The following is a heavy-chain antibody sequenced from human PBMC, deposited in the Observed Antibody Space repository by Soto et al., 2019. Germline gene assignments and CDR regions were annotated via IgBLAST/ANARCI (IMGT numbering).Heavy chain of an antibody. Sequence: SVKVSCKPSVGTFSSYAISLVRQAPGQGLEWMGGIIPIFGTANYAQKFQGRVTITADESTSTAYMELSSLRSEDTAVHYCARDQGYSSSWTSLEYFQHWGQGTLVTVSS. CDR2: IIPIFGTA. D-gene: IGHD6-13*01. V-gene: IGHV1-69*13. CDR3: ARDQGYSSSWTSLEYFQH. CDR1: VGTFSSYA. J-gene: IGHJ1*01.